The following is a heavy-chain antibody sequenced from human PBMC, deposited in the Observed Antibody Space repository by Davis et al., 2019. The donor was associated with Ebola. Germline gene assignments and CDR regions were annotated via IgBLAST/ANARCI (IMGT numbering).Heavy chain of an antibody. J-gene: IGHJ6*02. D-gene: IGHD1-26*01. CDR1: GFTFSSYG. Sequence: PGGSLRLSCAASGFTFSSYGMHWVRQAPGKGLEWVAVIWYDGSNKYYADSVKGRFTISRDNSKNTLYLQMNSLRAEDTAVYYCAAIVGVNYGMDVWGQGTTVTVSS. CDR3: AAIVGVNYGMDV. V-gene: IGHV3-30*02. CDR2: IWYDGSNK.